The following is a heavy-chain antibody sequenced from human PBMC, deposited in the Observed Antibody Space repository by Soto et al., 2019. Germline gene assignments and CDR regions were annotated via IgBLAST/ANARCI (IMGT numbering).Heavy chain of an antibody. V-gene: IGHV3-48*03. CDR3: ARGFGRFNS. J-gene: IGHJ4*02. D-gene: IGHD3-10*01. CDR2: IDGSGTTK. CDR1: GFTFNDFE. Sequence: EVQLLESGGGLVQPGGSLRLSCGVSGFTFNDFEMNWVRQAPGKGLEWLAYIDGSGTTKKYADSVRGRFTISRDNPNPSRFLHMSSRSAADTAIYYCARGFGRFNSWGQGTLVSVSS.